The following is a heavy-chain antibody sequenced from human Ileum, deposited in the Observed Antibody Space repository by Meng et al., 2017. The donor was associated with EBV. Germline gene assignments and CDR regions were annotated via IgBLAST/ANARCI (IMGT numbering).Heavy chain of an antibody. J-gene: IGHJ4*02. CDR2: INHSGST. CDR1: GGSFSGYY. V-gene: IGHV4-34*01. Sequence: EPQQPWGAGLLNPSETLSLTCAVYGGSFSGYYWTWIRQPPGKGLEWIGEINHSGSTNYNPSLKSRVTISVDKNQFSLKLSSVTAADTAVYYCARGFYTYGSSCFDYWGQGTLVTVSS. CDR3: ARGFYTYGSSCFDY. D-gene: IGHD6-13*01.